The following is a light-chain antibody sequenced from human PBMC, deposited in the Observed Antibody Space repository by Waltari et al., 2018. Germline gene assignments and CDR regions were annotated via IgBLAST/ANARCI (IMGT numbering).Light chain of an antibody. J-gene: IGLJ2*01. CDR2: GNN. CDR3: QSYDTDVGGSSVV. CDR1: RSNPGAGYD. V-gene: IGLV1-40*01. Sequence: QSVLTQPPSASGAPGQRVTTSCPGSRSNPGAGYDVHWYQHLPGKAPKLLIYGNNNRPSGVPDRFSGSKSGTSASLAITGLRAEDEADYYCQSYDTDVGGSSVVFGGGTKLTVL.